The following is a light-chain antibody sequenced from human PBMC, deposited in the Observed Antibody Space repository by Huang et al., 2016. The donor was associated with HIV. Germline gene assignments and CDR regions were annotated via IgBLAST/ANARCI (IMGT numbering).Light chain of an antibody. CDR2: WAA. Sequence: DIVMTQSPDSLTVSMGERATIKCRSSQSVLYSSNSKNYLAGFQQKPGRAPRLLIYWAAARESGVPERFSGSGSGTDFTLTINRLEAEDAAIYYCQQYYRLPQTFGQGTRVEIK. CDR1: QSVLYSSNSKNY. J-gene: IGKJ1*01. V-gene: IGKV4-1*01. CDR3: QQYYRLPQT.